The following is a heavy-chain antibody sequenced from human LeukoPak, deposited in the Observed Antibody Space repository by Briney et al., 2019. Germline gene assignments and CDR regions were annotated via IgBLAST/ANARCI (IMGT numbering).Heavy chain of an antibody. CDR1: GGSISSYY. J-gene: IGHJ6*03. V-gene: IGHV4-4*07. D-gene: IGHD1-1*01. CDR2: IYTSGST. CDR3: VRQLSHYSYYYYMDV. Sequence: KPSETLSLTCTVSGGSISSYYWSWIRQPAGKGLEWIGRIYTSGSTYYNPSLESRVTISVDTSKNQFSLKLSSVTAADTAVYYCVRQLSHYSYYYYMDVWGKGTTVTVSS.